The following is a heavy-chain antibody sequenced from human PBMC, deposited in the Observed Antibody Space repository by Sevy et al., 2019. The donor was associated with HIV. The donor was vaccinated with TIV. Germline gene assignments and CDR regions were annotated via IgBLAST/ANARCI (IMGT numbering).Heavy chain of an antibody. CDR2: IYSYGET. D-gene: IGHD1-1*01. CDR1: GASIRDSSYY. CDR3: ARSMEHQLDAFDI. J-gene: IGHJ3*02. V-gene: IGHV4-39*01. Sequence: SETLSLTCTVSGASIRDSSYYWAWIRQPQGKGLEWIGNIYSYGETYYNSSLKSRVTISVDTSKNQFSLSLTSVTAADTAIYFCARSMEHQLDAFDIWGQGTMVTVSS.